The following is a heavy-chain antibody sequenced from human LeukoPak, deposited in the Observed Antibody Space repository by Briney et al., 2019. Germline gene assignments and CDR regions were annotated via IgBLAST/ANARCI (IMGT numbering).Heavy chain of an antibody. D-gene: IGHD6-13*01. CDR2: IYSGGST. V-gene: IGHV3-66*01. CDR3: AGSSSWTPSYYYYGMDV. J-gene: IGHJ6*02. CDR1: GFTFSSYA. Sequence: PGGSLRLSCAASGFTFSSYAMSWVRQAPGKGLEWVSVIYSGGSTYYADSVKGRFTISRDNSKNTLYLQMNSLRAEDTAAYYCAGSSSWTPSYYYYGMDVWGQGTTVTVSS.